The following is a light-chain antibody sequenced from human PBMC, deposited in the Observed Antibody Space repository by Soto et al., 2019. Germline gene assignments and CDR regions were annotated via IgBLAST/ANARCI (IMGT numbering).Light chain of an antibody. CDR2: GAS. Sequence: EIVMTQSPATLSVSPGERATLSCRSSQSVSSNLARYQQKPGQAPRLLIYGASTRAADIPARFSGSGSGTEFTLTINSLQSEDFAVYYCQEYNNWPPWTFGQGTKVDIK. V-gene: IGKV3-15*01. CDR3: QEYNNWPPWT. J-gene: IGKJ1*01. CDR1: QSVSSN.